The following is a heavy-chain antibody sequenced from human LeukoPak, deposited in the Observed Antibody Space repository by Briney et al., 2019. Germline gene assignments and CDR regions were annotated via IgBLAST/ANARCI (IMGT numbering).Heavy chain of an antibody. D-gene: IGHD1-14*01. CDR3: ARDPIAAEPDYFDY. J-gene: IGHJ4*02. CDR1: GFTFRTYA. CDR2: IFDESNK. Sequence: PGGSLRLSCSASGFTFRTYAMHWVRQAPGKGLEWVAVIFDESNKFVADSVKGRFTISRDNSKNTLYLQMNSLRDEDTAVYYCARDPIAAEPDYFDYWGQGTLVTVSS. V-gene: IGHV3-30-3*01.